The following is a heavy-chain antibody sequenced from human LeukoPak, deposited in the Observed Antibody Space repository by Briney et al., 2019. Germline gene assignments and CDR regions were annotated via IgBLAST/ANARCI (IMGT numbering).Heavy chain of an antibody. CDR3: ARDVGDL. D-gene: IGHD2-21*02. Sequence: SGGSLRLSCAAFGFTFSSYAMHWVRQAPGKGLEWVAVISYDGNNKYYADSVKGRFTISRDNSKNTLYLQMNSLRVEDTAVYYCARDVGDLWGQGTLVTVSS. V-gene: IGHV3-30*04. CDR2: ISYDGNNK. CDR1: GFTFSSYA. J-gene: IGHJ4*02.